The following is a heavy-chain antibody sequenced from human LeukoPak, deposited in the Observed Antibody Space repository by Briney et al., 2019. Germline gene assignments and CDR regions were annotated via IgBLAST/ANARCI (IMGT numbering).Heavy chain of an antibody. J-gene: IGHJ4*02. CDR2: ISGDGGGT. CDR3: ARDRRFTYYDSTGVLDY. D-gene: IGHD3-22*01. CDR1: GFRFDDYP. Sequence: PGGSLRLSCAASGFRFDDYPMHWVRQAPGRGLEWVSLISGDGGGTYYNDSVKGRFTTSRENSKNSLFLQMNNLRTEDTALYFCARDRRFTYYDSTGVLDYWGQGTLVTVSS. V-gene: IGHV3-43*02.